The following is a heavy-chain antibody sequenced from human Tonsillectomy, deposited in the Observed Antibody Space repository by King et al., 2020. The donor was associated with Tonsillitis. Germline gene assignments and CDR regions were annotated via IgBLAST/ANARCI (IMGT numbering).Heavy chain of an antibody. CDR2: IYTSGGT. J-gene: IGHJ4*02. CDR1: GGSISSDYYY. V-gene: IGHV4-61*02. D-gene: IGHD3-3*01. Sequence: VQLQESGPGLVKPSQTLSLTCTVSGGSISSDYYYCTWIRQPAGKGLEWIGRIYTSGGTNYNPSLKSRVTMSVDTSKNQFSLKLSLVTAADTAVYYCASHDGYWGQGTLVTVSS. CDR3: ASHDGY.